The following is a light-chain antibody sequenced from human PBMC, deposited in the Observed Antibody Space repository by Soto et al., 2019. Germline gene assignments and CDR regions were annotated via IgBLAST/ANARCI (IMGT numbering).Light chain of an antibody. Sequence: QSALTQPASVSGSPGQSITISCTGTSSDVGSYNLVSWYQQHPGKAPKLMIYEGSNRPSGVSNRFSGSKSGNTASLTISGLQPEDEADYYCCSFGGGTTVIFGGGTKVTVL. CDR2: EGS. J-gene: IGLJ2*01. CDR3: CSFGGGTTVI. V-gene: IGLV2-23*01. CDR1: SSDVGSYNL.